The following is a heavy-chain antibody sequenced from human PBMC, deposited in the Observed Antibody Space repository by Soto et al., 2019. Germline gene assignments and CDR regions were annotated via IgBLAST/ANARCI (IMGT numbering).Heavy chain of an antibody. V-gene: IGHV4-61*01. Sequence: SETLSLTCTVSGGSVSSGSYYWSWIRQPPGKGLEWIGYIYYSGSTNYNPSLKSRVTISVDTSKNQFSLKLSSVTAADTAVYYCARVVRYSSGWAPKFDYWGQGTLVTVSS. D-gene: IGHD6-19*01. CDR2: IYYSGST. CDR3: ARVVRYSSGWAPKFDY. J-gene: IGHJ4*02. CDR1: GGSVSSGSYY.